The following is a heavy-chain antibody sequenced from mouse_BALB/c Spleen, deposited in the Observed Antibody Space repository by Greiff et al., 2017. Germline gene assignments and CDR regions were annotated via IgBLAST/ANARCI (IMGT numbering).Heavy chain of an antibody. Sequence: QVQLKQPGAELVKPGASVKMSCKASGYTFTSYNMHWVKQTPGQGLEWIGAIYPGNGDTSYNQKFKGKATLTADKSSSTAYMQLSSLTSEDSEVYYCARLSTATNFDYWGQGTTLTVSS. D-gene: IGHD1-2*01. CDR2: IYPGNGDT. CDR1: GYTFTSYN. CDR3: ARLSTATNFDY. J-gene: IGHJ2*01. V-gene: IGHV1-12*01.